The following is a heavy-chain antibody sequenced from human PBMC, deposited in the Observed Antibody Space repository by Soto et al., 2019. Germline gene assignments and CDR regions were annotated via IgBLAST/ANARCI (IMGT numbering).Heavy chain of an antibody. D-gene: IGHD6-13*01. J-gene: IGHJ6*02. Sequence: GASVKVSCKASGGTFSSYAISWVRQAPGRGLAWMGGIIPIFGTANYAQKFQGRVTITADESTSTAYMELSSLRAEDTAVYYCAKDIAAAGVVGGWLGRNYYYGMDVWGQGTTVTVSS. CDR2: IIPIFGTA. V-gene: IGHV1-69*13. CDR3: AKDIAAAGVVGGWLGRNYYYGMDV. CDR1: GGTFSSYA.